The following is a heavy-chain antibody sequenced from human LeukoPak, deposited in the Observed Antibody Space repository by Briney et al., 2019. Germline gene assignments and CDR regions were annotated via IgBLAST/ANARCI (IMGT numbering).Heavy chain of an antibody. J-gene: IGHJ4*02. Sequence: GGSLRLSCAASGFTFSSYGMSWVRQAPGKGLEWVSSISGSGGRTYYADSVKGRFTISRDNSKNTLYLQMNSLRAEDTAVYYCAKGRAYSGYDYRYWGQGTLVTVSS. CDR3: AKGRAYSGYDYRY. V-gene: IGHV3-23*01. D-gene: IGHD5-12*01. CDR2: ISGSGGRT. CDR1: GFTFSSYG.